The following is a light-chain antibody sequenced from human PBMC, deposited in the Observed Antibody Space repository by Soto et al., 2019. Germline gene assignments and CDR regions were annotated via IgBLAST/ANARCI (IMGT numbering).Light chain of an antibody. CDR2: EAS. CDR1: ETINTL. J-gene: IGKJ1*01. Sequence: DIPMTQSPSTLSASVGDRVTLTCRVSETINTLLAWYQQKPGKAPKLLIYEASSLQSGVPSRFSGSGSGTEFTLTVSSLQSDDFATYYCQQYYSYPWTFGQGTKVEIK. CDR3: QQYYSYPWT. V-gene: IGKV1-5*03.